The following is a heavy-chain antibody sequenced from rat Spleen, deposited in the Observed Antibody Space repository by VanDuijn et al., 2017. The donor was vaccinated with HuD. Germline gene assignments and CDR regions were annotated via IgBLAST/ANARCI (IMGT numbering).Heavy chain of an antibody. CDR3: TTDQDEQLRFAY. CDR1: GFTFSTAW. CDR2: IKAKSNNYAT. D-gene: IGHD1-10*01. Sequence: EVQVLESGGGLVQPGNSLKLSCATSGFTFSTAWMYWYRQFPEKRLEWVARIKAKSNNYATDYTESVKGRFTIPRDDSKSSIYLQMNNVKEEDTAIYYCTTDQDEQLRFAYWGQGTLVTVSS. V-gene: IGHV6-6*01. J-gene: IGHJ3*01.